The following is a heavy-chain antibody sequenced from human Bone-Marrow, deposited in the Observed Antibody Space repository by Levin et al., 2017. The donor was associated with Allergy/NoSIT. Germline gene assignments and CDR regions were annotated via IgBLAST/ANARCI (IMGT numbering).Heavy chain of an antibody. J-gene: IGHJ4*02. CDR1: GYTFTDYY. CDR2: LNPGTGST. D-gene: IGHD4-17*01. Sequence: GESLKISCKTSGYTFTDYYMHWVRQAPGQGLEWMGILNPGTGSTNSALKFRDRVTMTIDTSTTTISMELRSLTSEDTAVYFCAREGPTATTADYWGQGTLVTVSS. CDR3: AREGPTATTADY. V-gene: IGHV1-46*01.